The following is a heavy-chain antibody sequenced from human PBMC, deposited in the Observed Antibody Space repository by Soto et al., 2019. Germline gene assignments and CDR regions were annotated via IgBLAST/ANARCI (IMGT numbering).Heavy chain of an antibody. CDR2: IYYSGST. D-gene: IGHD3-22*01. J-gene: IGHJ4*02. CDR1: GGSISSGGYY. Sequence: QVQLQESGPGLVKPSQTLSLTCTVSGGSISSGGYYWSWIRQHPGKGLEWIGYIYYSGSTYYNPSLKSRVXXSXDXXKNQFSLKLSSVTAADTAVYYCARVSMIVVVEIDYWGQGTLVTVSS. V-gene: IGHV4-31*03. CDR3: ARVSMIVVVEIDY.